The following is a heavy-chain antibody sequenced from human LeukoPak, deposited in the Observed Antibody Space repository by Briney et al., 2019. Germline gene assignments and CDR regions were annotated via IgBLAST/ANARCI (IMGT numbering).Heavy chain of an antibody. CDR1: GFTFSDYY. D-gene: IGHD3-10*01. Sequence: GGSLRLSCAASGFTFSDYYMSWIRQAPGKGLEWGSYISSSGSTIYYADSVKGRFTISRDNAKNSLYLQMNSLRAEDTAVYYCARENYGSGSYGYYYYGMDVWGQGTTVTVSS. CDR3: ARENYGSGSYGYYYYGMDV. V-gene: IGHV3-11*01. CDR2: ISSSGSTI. J-gene: IGHJ6*02.